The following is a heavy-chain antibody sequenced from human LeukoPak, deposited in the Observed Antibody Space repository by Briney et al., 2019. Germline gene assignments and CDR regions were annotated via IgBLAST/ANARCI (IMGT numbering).Heavy chain of an antibody. V-gene: IGHV1-2*02. D-gene: IGHD3-22*01. Sequence: ASVNVSCKASGYTFTGYYMHWVRQAPGRGLEWMGWINPNSGGTNYAQKFQGRVTMTRDTSISTAYMELSRLRSDDTAVYYCARVATVVVDWYYFDYWGQGTLVTVSS. J-gene: IGHJ4*02. CDR1: GYTFTGYY. CDR2: INPNSGGT. CDR3: ARVATVVVDWYYFDY.